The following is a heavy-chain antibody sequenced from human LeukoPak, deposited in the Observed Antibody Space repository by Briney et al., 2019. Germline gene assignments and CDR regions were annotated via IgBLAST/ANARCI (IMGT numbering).Heavy chain of an antibody. CDR1: GFTFSDYY. J-gene: IGHJ3*02. V-gene: IGHV3-11*04. Sequence: PGGSLRLSCAASGFTFSDYYMSWIRQAPGKGLEWVSYISSSGSTIYYADSVEGRFTISRDNAKNSLYLQMNSLRAEDTAVYYCATELLWFGHDAFDIWGQGTMVTVSS. CDR3: ATELLWFGHDAFDI. CDR2: ISSSGSTI. D-gene: IGHD3-10*01.